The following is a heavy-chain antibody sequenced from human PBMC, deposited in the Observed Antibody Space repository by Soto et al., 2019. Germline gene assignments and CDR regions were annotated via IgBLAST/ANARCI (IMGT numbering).Heavy chain of an antibody. D-gene: IGHD6-6*01. CDR3: ARTKDYSSSLDY. Sequence: SETLSLTCTVSGGSSSSGGYYWTWIRQHPGKGLEWIGCIYYSGRTYYNPSLKSRVTISVDTSKRQFSLKLSSVTAADTAIYYCARTKDYSSSLDYWGQGALVTVSS. V-gene: IGHV4-31*03. CDR2: IYYSGRT. J-gene: IGHJ4*02. CDR1: GGSSSSGGYY.